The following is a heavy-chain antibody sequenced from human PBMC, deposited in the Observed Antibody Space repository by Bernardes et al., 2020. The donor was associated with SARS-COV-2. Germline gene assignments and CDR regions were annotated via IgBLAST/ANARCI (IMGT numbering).Heavy chain of an antibody. CDR1: GYTFTDYF. J-gene: IGHJ4*02. D-gene: IGHD2-21*02. CDR3: ARTRTTISTTGIPVDY. Sequence: ASMKVSCKASGYTFTDYFIHWVRQAPGQRLEWMGWINPNTGGTNYVQKFQGRVTMTRDTSITTAYMELSWLGSDDTAIYYCARTRTTISTTGIPVDYWGQRTL. CDR2: INPNTGGT. V-gene: IGHV1-2*02.